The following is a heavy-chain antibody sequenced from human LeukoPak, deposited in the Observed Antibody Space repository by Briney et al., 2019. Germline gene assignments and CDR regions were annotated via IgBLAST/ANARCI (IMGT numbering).Heavy chain of an antibody. V-gene: IGHV3-48*04. J-gene: IGHJ4*02. Sequence: PGGSLRLSCAASGFSFRSYAMTWVRQAPGKGLEWVSYISSSSGTIEYADSVKGRLTISRDNAKNSLFLQMNSLRAEDTAVYYCARDLSGYNYFDCWGQGTLVTVSS. D-gene: IGHD5-18*01. CDR2: ISSSSGTI. CDR1: GFSFRSYA. CDR3: ARDLSGYNYFDC.